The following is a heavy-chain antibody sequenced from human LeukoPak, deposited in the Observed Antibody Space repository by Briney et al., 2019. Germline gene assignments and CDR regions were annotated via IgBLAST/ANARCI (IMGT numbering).Heavy chain of an antibody. CDR2: INWNGGIT. D-gene: IGHD4-17*01. CDR1: GFIFDDYG. CDR3: ARERGDGDPDAFDI. Sequence: GGSLRLSCAASGFIFDDYGMSWVRQAPGKGLEWVSGINWNGGITAYADSVEGRFTISRDNAKNSLHLHMNSLRAEDTALYYCARERGDGDPDAFDIWGQGTMVTVSS. V-gene: IGHV3-20*04. J-gene: IGHJ3*02.